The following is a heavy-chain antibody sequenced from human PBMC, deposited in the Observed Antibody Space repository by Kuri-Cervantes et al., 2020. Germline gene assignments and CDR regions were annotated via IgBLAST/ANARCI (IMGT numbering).Heavy chain of an antibody. Sequence: ETLSLTCEASGFSVSDSHINWLRRAPGRGLEWVSMIYNTGDTFYGDSVKGRFTISRDNAKNTLYLQMNSLRAEDTAVYYCARERKPTYYYYYGMDVWGQGTTVTVSS. V-gene: IGHV3-66*01. CDR1: GFSVSDSH. J-gene: IGHJ6*02. CDR2: IYNTGDT. CDR3: ARERKPTYYYYYGMDV.